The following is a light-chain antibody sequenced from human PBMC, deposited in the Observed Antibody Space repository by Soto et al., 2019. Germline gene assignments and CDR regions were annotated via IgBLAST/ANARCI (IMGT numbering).Light chain of an antibody. CDR1: SSDIGAYKY. CDR3: KSYTTGKPYV. Sequence: QSVLTQPASVSGSPGQAITISCSGSSSDIGAYKYVSWYQQHPGKAPNLMIYDVTNRPSGVSDRFSGSKSGSTASLTLSWLQAEDEADSYWKSYTTGKPYVFGSGNQVTVL. CDR2: DVT. V-gene: IGLV2-14*01. J-gene: IGLJ1*01.